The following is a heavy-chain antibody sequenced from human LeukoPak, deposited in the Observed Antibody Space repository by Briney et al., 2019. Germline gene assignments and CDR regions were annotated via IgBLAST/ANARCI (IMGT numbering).Heavy chain of an antibody. D-gene: IGHD3-10*02. CDR2: IGSDNKP. J-gene: IGHJ6*02. CDR1: GCTFSSYA. Sequence: GGSLRLTCAASGCTFSSYAMTWVRQAPGKGLEWVSSIGSDNKPHYSESVKGRFAISRDNFKNTLFLQLHNLRVEDTALYYCARDLHYYVAMAVWGQGSTVTVSS. CDR3: ARDLHYYVAMAV. V-gene: IGHV3-23*01.